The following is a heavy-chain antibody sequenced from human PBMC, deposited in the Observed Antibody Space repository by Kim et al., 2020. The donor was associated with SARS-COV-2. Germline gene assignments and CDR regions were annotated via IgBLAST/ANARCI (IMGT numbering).Heavy chain of an antibody. CDR2: ISSSSSTI. D-gene: IGHD3-10*01. Sequence: GGSLRLSCAASGFTFSSYSMNWVRQAPGKGLEWVSYISSSSSTIYYADSVKGRITISRDNAKNSLYRQMNSLRDDDTAVYYCARARGFGELDWGQGTLVTVSS. J-gene: IGHJ4*02. CDR1: GFTFSSYS. V-gene: IGHV3-48*02. CDR3: ARARGFGELD.